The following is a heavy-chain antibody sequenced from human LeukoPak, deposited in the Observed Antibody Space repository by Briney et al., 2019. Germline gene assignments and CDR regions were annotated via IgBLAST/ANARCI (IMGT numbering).Heavy chain of an antibody. CDR1: GYTFTSYD. CDR3: ARGPTVSGRFDYYMDV. J-gene: IGHJ6*03. Sequence: ASVKVSCKASGYTFTSYDINWVRQATGQGLEWMGWMNPNSGNTGYAQKFQGRVTITRNTSISTAYMELSSLRSEDTAVYYCARGPTVSGRFDYYMDVWGKGTTVTVSS. V-gene: IGHV1-8*03. CDR2: MNPNSGNT. D-gene: IGHD3-3*01.